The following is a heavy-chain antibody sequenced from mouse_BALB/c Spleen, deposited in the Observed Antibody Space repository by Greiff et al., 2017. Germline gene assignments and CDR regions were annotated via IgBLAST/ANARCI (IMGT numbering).Heavy chain of an antibody. CDR1: GFTFSDFY. Sequence: EVMLVESGGGLVQPGGSLRLSCATSGFTFSDFYMEWVRQPPGKRLEWIAASRNNANDYTTESSASVKGRFIVSRDTSKSILYLQMNALRDEDTAIYKCARDAAVDPYAMEDWGQGTAGTVYS. CDR3: ARDAAVDPYAMED. V-gene: IGHV7-1*02. J-gene: IGHJ4*01. D-gene: IGHD1-1*01. CDR2: SRNNANDYTT.